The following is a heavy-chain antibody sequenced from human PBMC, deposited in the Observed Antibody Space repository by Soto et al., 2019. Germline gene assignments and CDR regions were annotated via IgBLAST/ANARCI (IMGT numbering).Heavy chain of an antibody. D-gene: IGHD2-21*02. CDR2: IYYSEGT. V-gene: IGHV4-30-4*08. J-gene: IGHJ6*02. Sequence: SETLSLTCTVSGGSISSGGYYWSWIRQHPGKGLEWIGYIYYSEGTYYNPSFKSRVTISVDTSKNQFSLQLSSVTAADTAVYFCAREDDGGDRDYYGLDVWGQGTTVTVS. CDR1: GGSISSGGYY. CDR3: AREDDGGDRDYYGLDV.